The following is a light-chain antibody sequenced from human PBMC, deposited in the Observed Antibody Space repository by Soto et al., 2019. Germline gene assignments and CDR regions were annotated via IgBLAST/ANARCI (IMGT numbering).Light chain of an antibody. CDR1: QGISSY. Sequence: AIRMTQSPSSFSASTGDRVTITCRASQGISSYLAWYQQKPGKAPKLLIYAATSLQSGVPSRFSSSGSGTEFTLTISCLQSEDFATYYCQQYYSYLLTFGGGTKVEIK. CDR3: QQYYSYLLT. CDR2: AAT. J-gene: IGKJ4*01. V-gene: IGKV1-8*01.